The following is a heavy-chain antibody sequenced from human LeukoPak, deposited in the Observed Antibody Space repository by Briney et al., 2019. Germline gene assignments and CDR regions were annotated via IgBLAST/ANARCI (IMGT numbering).Heavy chain of an antibody. CDR3: ARVAMSGIGSDDF. Sequence: GASVKVSCKASGGTFSSYAISWVRQAPGQGLEWMGGIIPIFGTANYAQKFQGRVTITADKSTSTAYMELSSLRSEDTAVYYCARVAMSGIGSDDFWGQGTLVTASS. CDR1: GGTFSSYA. J-gene: IGHJ4*02. D-gene: IGHD1-26*01. V-gene: IGHV1-69*06. CDR2: IIPIFGTA.